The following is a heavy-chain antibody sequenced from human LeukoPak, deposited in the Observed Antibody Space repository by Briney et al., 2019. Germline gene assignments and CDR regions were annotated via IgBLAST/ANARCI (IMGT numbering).Heavy chain of an antibody. Sequence: SETLSLTCTVSGGSISSAGYYWAWIRQPPGKGLEWIGTIYYSGSTYYNPSLKSRVAISADTSKNQFSLKLSSVTAADAAVYHCARQFSSGWPWFDPWGQGTLVTVSS. CDR3: ARQFSSGWPWFDP. J-gene: IGHJ5*02. CDR2: IYYSGST. V-gene: IGHV4-39*01. CDR1: GGSISSAGYY. D-gene: IGHD3-22*01.